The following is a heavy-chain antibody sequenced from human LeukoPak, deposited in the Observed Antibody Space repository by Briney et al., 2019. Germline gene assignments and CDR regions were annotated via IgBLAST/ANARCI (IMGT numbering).Heavy chain of an antibody. CDR2: IWYDGSNK. CDR3: ARDSVGDSSGYYDFDY. CDR1: GFTFSSYG. V-gene: IGHV3-33*01. Sequence: AGRSLRLSCAASGFTFSSYGMHWVRQAPGKGLEWVAVIWYDGSNKYYADSVKGRFTISRDNSKNTLYLQMNSLRAEDTAVYYCARDSVGDSSGYYDFDYWGQGTLVTVSS. J-gene: IGHJ4*02. D-gene: IGHD3-22*01.